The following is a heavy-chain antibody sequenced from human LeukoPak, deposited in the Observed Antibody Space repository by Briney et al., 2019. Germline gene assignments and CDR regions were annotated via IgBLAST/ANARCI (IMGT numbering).Heavy chain of an antibody. D-gene: IGHD6-13*01. CDR2: IYYSGST. CDR3: ARLVIRSSWFDY. J-gene: IGHJ4*02. V-gene: IGHV4-39*01. Sequence: SETLSLTCTVSGGSISSSSYYWGWIRQPPGEGLEWIGSIYYSGSTYYNPSLKSRVTISVDTSKNQFSLKLSSVTAADTAVYYCARLVIRSSWFDYWGQGTLVTVSS. CDR1: GGSISSSSYY.